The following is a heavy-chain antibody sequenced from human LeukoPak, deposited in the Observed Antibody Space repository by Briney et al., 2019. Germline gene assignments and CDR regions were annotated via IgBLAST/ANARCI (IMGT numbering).Heavy chain of an antibody. Sequence: GGSLRLSCAASGFTFSSYAMSWVRQAPGRGGEGVSAISGSGGSTYYADSVKGGFTISSDNSKNTLYLPMNSLRAEDTAVYYCAKDYYDSSGYYDLDYWGQGTLVTVSS. J-gene: IGHJ4*02. CDR1: GFTFSSYA. CDR2: ISGSGGST. CDR3: AKDYYDSSGYYDLDY. D-gene: IGHD3-22*01. V-gene: IGHV3-23*01.